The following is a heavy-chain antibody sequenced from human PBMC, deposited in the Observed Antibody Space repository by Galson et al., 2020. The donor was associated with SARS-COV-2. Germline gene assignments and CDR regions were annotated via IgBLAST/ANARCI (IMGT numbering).Heavy chain of an antibody. V-gene: IGHV3-23*01. J-gene: IGHJ4*02. CDR1: GFTFSNYG. CDR2: ISGSGGSI. CDR3: GKGGIAVVCTPGD. D-gene: IGHD6-19*01. Sequence: TGGSLRLSCAASGFTFSNYGMSWVRQAPGKGLEWVSGISGSGGSIDYADSVKGRFTISRDNSKNTLYLQMNSLRAEDTAVYYCGKGGIAVVCTPGDWGQGTLVIVSS.